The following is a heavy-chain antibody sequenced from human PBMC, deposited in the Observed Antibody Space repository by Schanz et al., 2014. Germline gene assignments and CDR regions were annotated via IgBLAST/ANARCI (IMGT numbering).Heavy chain of an antibody. CDR3: AKRCSSTSCSHGAFDI. CDR1: GFTVSSNY. V-gene: IGHV3-53*01. CDR2: IYSDGRT. Sequence: VQLVESGGGLVKPGGSLRLSCAASGFTVSSNYMSWVRQAPGKGLEWVSVIYSDGRTYYGDSVKGRFTISRDNSKNTLYLQMNSLRDEDTAMYYCAKRCSSTSCSHGAFDIWGQGTMVTVSS. J-gene: IGHJ3*02. D-gene: IGHD2-2*01.